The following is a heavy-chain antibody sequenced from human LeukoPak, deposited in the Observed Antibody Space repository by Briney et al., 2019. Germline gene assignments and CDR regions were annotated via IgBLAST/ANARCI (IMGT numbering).Heavy chain of an antibody. Sequence: PGGSLRLSCAASGFTFSSYSMKWVRQAPGKGLEWVSSISSSSSYIYYADSVKGRFTISRDNAKNSMYLQMNSLRAEDTAVYYCARDPPYCSGGSCTPRNWFDPWGQGTLVTVSS. CDR2: ISSSSSYI. D-gene: IGHD2-15*01. V-gene: IGHV3-21*01. J-gene: IGHJ5*02. CDR1: GFTFSSYS. CDR3: ARDPPYCSGGSCTPRNWFDP.